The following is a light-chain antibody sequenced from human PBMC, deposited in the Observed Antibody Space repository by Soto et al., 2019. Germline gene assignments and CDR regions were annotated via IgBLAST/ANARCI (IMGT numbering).Light chain of an antibody. CDR1: SSDVGGYNY. CDR3: SSYATSSGVV. J-gene: IGLJ2*01. Sequence: QSALTQPASVSGSPGQSITISCTGTSSDVGGYNYVSWYQHHPGKAPKLMIYDVRIRPSGVSNRFAGSKSGNTASLTISGRQAEDEADYYCSSYATSSGVVFGGGTKLTVL. CDR2: DVR. V-gene: IGLV2-14*03.